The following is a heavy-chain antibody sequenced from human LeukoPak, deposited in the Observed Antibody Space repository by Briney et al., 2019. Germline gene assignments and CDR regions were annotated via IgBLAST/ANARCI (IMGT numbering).Heavy chain of an antibody. CDR3: AKRGVVVRAVLVVGFHKEAYYFDS. CDR1: GITLSNYG. CDR2: ISDRGGST. D-gene: IGHD2-15*01. J-gene: IGHJ4*02. Sequence: GGSLRLSCVVSGITLSNYGMSWVRQAPGKGLEWVAGISDRGGSTNYADSVKGRFTISRDNPKNTLYLQMNSLRSEDTAVYFCAKRGVVVRAVLVVGFHKEAYYFDSWGQGALVTVSS. V-gene: IGHV3-23*01.